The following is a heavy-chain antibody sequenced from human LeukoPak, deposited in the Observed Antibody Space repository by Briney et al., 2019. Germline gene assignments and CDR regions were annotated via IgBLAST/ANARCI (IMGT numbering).Heavy chain of an antibody. Sequence: PSETLSLTCTVSGGSISSYYWSWIRQPPGKGLEWIGYIYYSGSTNYNPSLKSRVTISVDTSKNQFSLKLSSVTAADTAVYYCARRYYDSESGEDYYGMDVWGQGTTVTVSS. CDR3: ARRYYDSESGEDYYGMDV. CDR2: IYYSGST. CDR1: GGSISSYY. D-gene: IGHD3-22*01. V-gene: IGHV4-59*08. J-gene: IGHJ6*02.